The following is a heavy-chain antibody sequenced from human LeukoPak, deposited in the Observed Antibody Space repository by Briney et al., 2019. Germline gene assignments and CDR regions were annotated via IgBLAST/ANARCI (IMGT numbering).Heavy chain of an antibody. J-gene: IGHJ5*02. CDR2: IKSKTDGGTT. Sequence: PGGSLRLSCAASGFTFSNAWMSWVRQAPGKGLEWVGRIKSKTDGGTTDYAGPVEGRFTISRDDSKNTLYLQMNSLKTEDTAVYYCTTDEYYDFWSGYYSNWFDPWGQGTLVTVSS. V-gene: IGHV3-15*01. CDR3: TTDEYYDFWSGYYSNWFDP. D-gene: IGHD3-3*01. CDR1: GFTFSNAW.